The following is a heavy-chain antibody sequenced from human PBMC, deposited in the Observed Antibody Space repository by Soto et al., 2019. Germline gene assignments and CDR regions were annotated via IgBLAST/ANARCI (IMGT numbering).Heavy chain of an antibody. D-gene: IGHD4-4*01. CDR2: ISGYNGHT. CDR3: AKADSNYAGRFSYYYMDV. V-gene: IGHV1-18*01. J-gene: IGHJ6*03. Sequence: QVQLVQSGTEVKKPGASVKVSCKASGYTFTSYGISWVRQARGQGPEWMGWISGYNGHTHYPQKFQGKVTMTTDTSTSTAYMGLRSLRSDDTAVYYCAKADSNYAGRFSYYYMDVWGNGTLVTVSS. CDR1: GYTFTSYG.